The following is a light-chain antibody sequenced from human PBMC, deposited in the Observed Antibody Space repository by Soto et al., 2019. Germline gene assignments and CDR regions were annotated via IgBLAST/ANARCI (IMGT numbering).Light chain of an antibody. CDR2: KAS. Sequence: DIQMTQSPSTLSASVGDRVTITCRASQSVSNWLAWYQQKPGKAPKLLINKASSLESGVPSRFSGSGSGTEFTLTISSLQPDDLATYYCQQYYDYFTFGGGTKVELK. CDR1: QSVSNW. CDR3: QQYYDYFT. V-gene: IGKV1-5*03. J-gene: IGKJ4*01.